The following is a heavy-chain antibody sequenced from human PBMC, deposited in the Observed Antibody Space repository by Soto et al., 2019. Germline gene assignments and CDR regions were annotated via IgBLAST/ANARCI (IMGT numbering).Heavy chain of an antibody. Sequence: KPSETLSLTCAVSGGSISSGGYSWSWIRQPPGKGLEWIGYIYHSGSTYYNPSLKSRVTISVDRSKNQFSLKLSSVTAADTAVYYCARTEWRTTGTTFFDSGGQGTLVTVPS. D-gene: IGHD1-7*01. J-gene: IGHJ4*02. CDR1: GGSISSGGYS. CDR3: ARTEWRTTGTTFFDS. CDR2: IYHSGST. V-gene: IGHV4-30-2*01.